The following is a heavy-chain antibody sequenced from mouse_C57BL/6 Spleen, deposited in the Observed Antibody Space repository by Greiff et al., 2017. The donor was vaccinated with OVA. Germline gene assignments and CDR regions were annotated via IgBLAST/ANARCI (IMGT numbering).Heavy chain of an antibody. CDR1: GFTFSSYA. CDR2: ISTGGDYI. D-gene: IGHD2-1*01. CDR3: TREIYGNYPFAC. J-gene: IGHJ3*01. V-gene: IGHV5-9-1*02. Sequence: EVMLVESGAGLVKPGGSLKLSCAASGFTFSSYAMSWVRQTPEKRLEWVAYISTGGDYIYYADTVKGRFTISRYNARNTLYLQMSSLKSEDTAMYYCTREIYGNYPFACWGKGTLVTVSA.